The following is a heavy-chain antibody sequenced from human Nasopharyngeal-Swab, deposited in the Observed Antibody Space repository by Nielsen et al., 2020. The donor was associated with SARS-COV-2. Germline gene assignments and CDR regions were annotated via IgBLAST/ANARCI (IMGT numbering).Heavy chain of an antibody. V-gene: IGHV3-15*01. Sequence: WIRQPPGKGLEWVGRIKSSTDGGTTDYIAPVKGRFNISRDDLKNTLYLQMTSLKTEDTAVYYCAADDVGSFSWGQGTLVTVSS. D-gene: IGHD1-1*01. J-gene: IGHJ5*02. CDR2: IKSSTDGGTT. CDR3: AADDVGSFS.